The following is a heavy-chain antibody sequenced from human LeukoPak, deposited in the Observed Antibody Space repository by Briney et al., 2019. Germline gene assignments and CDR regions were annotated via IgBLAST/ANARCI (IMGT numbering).Heavy chain of an antibody. J-gene: IGHJ6*02. Sequence: PGRSLRLSCAASGFTFNTYALHWVRQAPGKGLEWVAVISYDGSSIYYADSVKGRFTISRDNSKNTLYLQMNSLRAEDTAVYYCARDPANSWAMDVWGQGTTVTVSS. CDR2: ISYDGSSI. CDR3: ARDPANSWAMDV. D-gene: IGHD4-23*01. V-gene: IGHV3-30-3*01. CDR1: GFTFNTYA.